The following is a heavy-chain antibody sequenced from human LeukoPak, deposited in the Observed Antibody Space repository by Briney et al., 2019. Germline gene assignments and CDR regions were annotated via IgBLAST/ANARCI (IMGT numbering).Heavy chain of an antibody. J-gene: IGHJ5*02. CDR1: GGSISSYY. CDR2: IYYSGST. Sequence: PSETLSLTCTVSGGSISSYYWSWIRQPPGKGLEWIGYIYYSGSTNYNPSLKSRVTISVDTSKNQFSLKLSSVTAADTAVYHCARLRTGGTSYVRGDWFDPWGQGTLVTVSS. D-gene: IGHD2-8*02. V-gene: IGHV4-59*01. CDR3: ARLRTGGTSYVRGDWFDP.